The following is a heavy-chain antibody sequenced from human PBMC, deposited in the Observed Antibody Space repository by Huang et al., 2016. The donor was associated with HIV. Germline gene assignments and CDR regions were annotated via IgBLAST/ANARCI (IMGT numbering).Heavy chain of an antibody. D-gene: IGHD3-22*01. Sequence: QVQLVESGGGVVQPGGSRRLSCAASGFTFSSCGRLWVRQAAGKGLEWVACIHYDGSNRYYADSVKGRFTISRDNSKNTLYLQMNSLRAEDTAVYCCAKFGSSGYLPRYSFDYWGQGTLVTVSS. J-gene: IGHJ4*02. CDR2: IHYDGSNR. V-gene: IGHV3-30*02. CDR1: GFTFSSCG. CDR3: AKFGSSGYLPRYSFDY.